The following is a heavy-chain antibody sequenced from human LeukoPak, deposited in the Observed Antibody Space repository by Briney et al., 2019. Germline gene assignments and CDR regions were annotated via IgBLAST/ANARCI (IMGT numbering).Heavy chain of an antibody. Sequence: GGSLRLSCAASGFTFSNYTMNWVRQAPGKGLEWVSYISSSGSTIYYADSVKGRFTISRDNAKNSLYLQMNSLRAEDTAVYYCAELGITMIGGVWGKGTTVTISS. CDR1: GFTFSNYT. V-gene: IGHV3-48*04. J-gene: IGHJ6*04. CDR2: ISSSGSTI. CDR3: AELGITMIGGV. D-gene: IGHD3-10*02.